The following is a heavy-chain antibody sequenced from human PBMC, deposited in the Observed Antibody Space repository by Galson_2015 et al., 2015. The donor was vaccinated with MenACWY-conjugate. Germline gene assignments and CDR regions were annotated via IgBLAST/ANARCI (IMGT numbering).Heavy chain of an antibody. CDR1: GFTFSSSP. Sequence: SLRLSCAASGFTFSSSPMNWVREAPGKGLEWVSGISGSGITTYYGDSVKGRFTISRDNSKNTLYLQMNNLRAEDTVLYYCAKDSSGRFTSGSNFFDYWGQGTLVTVSS. J-gene: IGHJ4*02. D-gene: IGHD6-25*01. CDR3: AKDSSGRFTSGSNFFDY. V-gene: IGHV3-23*01. CDR2: ISGSGITT.